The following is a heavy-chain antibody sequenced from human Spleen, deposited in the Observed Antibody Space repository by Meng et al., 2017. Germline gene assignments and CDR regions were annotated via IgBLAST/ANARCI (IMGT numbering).Heavy chain of an antibody. CDR2: MNPNSGNT. V-gene: IGHV1-8*03. D-gene: IGHD3-10*01. CDR3: ARNGDYYGSGSYHY. J-gene: IGHJ4*02. Sequence: ASVKVSCKASGYTFTSYDINWVRQATGQGLEWMGWMNPNSGNTGYAQKFQGRVTITRNTSISTAYMELSSLRSEDTAVYYCARNGDYYGSGSYHYWVQGTLVTVSS. CDR1: GYTFTSYD.